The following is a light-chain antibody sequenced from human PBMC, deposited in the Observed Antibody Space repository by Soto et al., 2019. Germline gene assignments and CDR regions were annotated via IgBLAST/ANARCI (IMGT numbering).Light chain of an antibody. CDR2: VAS. CDR1: QSVSSSY. Sequence: EIVLTQSPGTLSLSPGERATLSCRASQSVSSSYLAWYQQKPGQAPRLLIYVASSRATGIPDRFSVSGSGTDFTLPISRLEPADFAVYYCQPYGSSPPTTFSGGTTVAIK. J-gene: IGKJ4*01. CDR3: QPYGSSPPTT. V-gene: IGKV3-20*01.